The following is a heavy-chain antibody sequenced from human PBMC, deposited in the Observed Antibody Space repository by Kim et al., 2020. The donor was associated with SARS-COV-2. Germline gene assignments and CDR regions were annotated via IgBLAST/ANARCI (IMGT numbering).Heavy chain of an antibody. CDR1: GFTFSHDW. CDR3: ARSVFWDNY. V-gene: IGHV3-7*01. D-gene: IGHD3-10*02. J-gene: IGHJ4*02. CDR2: INQDGSES. Sequence: GGSLRLSCAASGFTFSHDWMTWVRQAPGKGLEWVANINQDGSESYYVDSVKGRFTISRDNAKNTLYLQMNSLRVEDTAVYYCARSVFWDNYWGQGTLV.